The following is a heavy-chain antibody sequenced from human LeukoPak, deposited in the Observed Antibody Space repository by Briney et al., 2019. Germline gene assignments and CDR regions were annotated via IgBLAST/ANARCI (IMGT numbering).Heavy chain of an antibody. CDR2: IKEDGSET. Sequence: PGGSLRLSCAASGFTFSRYYMSWVRQTPGKGLEWLANIKEDGSETYYVDSVKGRFTISRDNAKNSLYLQMNSLRAEDTAVYYCARELVTTIIGDYWGQGTLVTVSS. J-gene: IGHJ4*02. CDR1: GFTFSRYY. D-gene: IGHD5-24*01. V-gene: IGHV3-7*01. CDR3: ARELVTTIIGDY.